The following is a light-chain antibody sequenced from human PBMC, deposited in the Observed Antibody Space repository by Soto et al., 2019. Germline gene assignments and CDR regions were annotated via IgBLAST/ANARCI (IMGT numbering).Light chain of an antibody. CDR3: QQYYSFIT. CDR2: AAS. CDR1: QGISSY. J-gene: IGKJ5*01. V-gene: IGKV1-8*01. Sequence: IQMTQSPSSVSASVGDRVTITCRASQGISSYLAWYQQKPGKAPKLLIYAASTLQSGVPSRFSGSGSGTDFTLTISCLQSEDFATYYCQQYYSFITFGQGTRLEIK.